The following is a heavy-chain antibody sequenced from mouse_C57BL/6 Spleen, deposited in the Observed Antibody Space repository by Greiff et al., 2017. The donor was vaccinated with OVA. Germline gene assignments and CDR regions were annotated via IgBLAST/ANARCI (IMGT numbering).Heavy chain of an antibody. V-gene: IGHV1-20*01. CDR3: ARSAYDYGGYFDV. Sequence: VQLQQSGPELVKPGDSVKISCKASGYSFTGYFMNWVMQSHGKSLEWIGRINPYNGDTFYNQKFKGKATLTVDKSSSTAHMGLRSLTSEDSAVYYGARSAYDYGGYFDVWGTGTTVTVSS. CDR2: INPYNGDT. J-gene: IGHJ1*03. CDR1: GYSFTGYF. D-gene: IGHD2-4*01.